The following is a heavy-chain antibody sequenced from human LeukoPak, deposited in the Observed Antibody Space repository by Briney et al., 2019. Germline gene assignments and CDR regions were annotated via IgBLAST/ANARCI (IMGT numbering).Heavy chain of an antibody. Sequence: SVKVSCKASGGTFISYAISWVRQAPGQGLEWMGGIIPIFGTANYAQKFQGRVTITADESTSTAYMELRSLRSDDTAIYYCAKNSHGYSSGWQQFNFDYWGQGTLVTVSS. CDR1: GGTFISYA. V-gene: IGHV1-69*01. D-gene: IGHD6-19*01. J-gene: IGHJ4*02. CDR2: IIPIFGTA. CDR3: AKNSHGYSSGWQQFNFDY.